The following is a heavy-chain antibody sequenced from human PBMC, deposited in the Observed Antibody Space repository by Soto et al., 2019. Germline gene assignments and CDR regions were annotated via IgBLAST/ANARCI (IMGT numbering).Heavy chain of an antibody. Sequence: VQLVQSGAEVKKPGSSVKVSCKASGDTFDTFNSYAINWLRQAPGLGLEWLGGVIPMSGAPKYAQKFQGRVNITAAKSSHTAYMDLTSLRSDDTAVYYCAGGDWNSWFDTWGQGTLVTVSS. CDR1: GDTFDTFNSYA. CDR3: AGGDWNSWFDT. J-gene: IGHJ5*02. V-gene: IGHV1-69*06. CDR2: VIPMSGAP. D-gene: IGHD2-21*02.